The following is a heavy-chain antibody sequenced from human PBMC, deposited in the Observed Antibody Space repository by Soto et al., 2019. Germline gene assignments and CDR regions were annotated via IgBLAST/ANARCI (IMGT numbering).Heavy chain of an antibody. CDR2: IYWDDDK. D-gene: IGHD3-3*01. CDR1: GFSLSTSGVG. V-gene: IGHV2-5*02. Sequence: SGPTLVNPTQTLTLTCTFSGFSLSTSGVGVGWIRQPPGKALEWLALIYWDDDKRYSPSLKSRLTITKDTSKNQVVLTMTNMDPVDTATYYCAHSETTRNQYYDFWSGSTNHRFEPWGQGPLVTVPS. J-gene: IGHJ5*02. CDR3: AHSETTRNQYYDFWSGSTNHRFEP.